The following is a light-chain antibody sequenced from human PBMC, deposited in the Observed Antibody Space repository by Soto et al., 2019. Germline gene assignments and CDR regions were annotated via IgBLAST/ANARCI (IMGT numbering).Light chain of an antibody. CDR2: GAS. J-gene: IGKJ5*01. V-gene: IGKV3-20*01. CDR3: QQYGSSPLIT. CDR1: QRLSTSD. Sequence: EIVLTQSPGTLSFSPAPRVSLXWRASQRLSTSDIAWYQQKPGQAPKLLIYGASSRATGIPDRFSGSGSGTDFTLTISSLEPEDFAVYHCQQYGSSPLITFGQGTRLEIK.